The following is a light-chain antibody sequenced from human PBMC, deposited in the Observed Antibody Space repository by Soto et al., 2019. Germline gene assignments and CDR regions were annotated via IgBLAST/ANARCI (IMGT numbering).Light chain of an antibody. CDR2: AVS. V-gene: IGLV2-14*01. CDR1: SSDVGGYNY. Sequence: QAVVTQPASVSGSPGQSITISCTGTSSDVGGYNYVSWYQQHPGKAPKLMIYAVSNRHSGVSTRFSGSKSGNTASLTISGLQAEDEADYHCSSYTTSSTLLYVFGTGTKLTVL. CDR3: SSYTTSSTLLYV. J-gene: IGLJ1*01.